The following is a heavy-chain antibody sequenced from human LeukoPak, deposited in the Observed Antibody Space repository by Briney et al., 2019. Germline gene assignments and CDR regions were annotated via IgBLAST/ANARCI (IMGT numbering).Heavy chain of an antibody. CDR2: ISGPDNDT. Sequence: GGSLRLSCAASGFTFSSSAMSWVRQAPGKGLEWVSSISGPDNDTYYTDSVKGRFSISRDNSKNTLYLQINSLRAEDTAVYYCAELGITMIGGVWGKGTTVTISS. D-gene: IGHD3-10*02. CDR3: AELGITMIGGV. V-gene: IGHV3-23*01. J-gene: IGHJ6*04. CDR1: GFTFSSSA.